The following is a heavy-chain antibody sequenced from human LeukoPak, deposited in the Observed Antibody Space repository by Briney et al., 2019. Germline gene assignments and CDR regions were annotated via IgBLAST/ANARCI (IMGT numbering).Heavy chain of an antibody. CDR1: GFTFDDYA. V-gene: IGHV3-9*01. Sequence: PGGSLRLSCAASGFTFDDYAMHWVRQAPGKGLEWVSGISWNSGSIGYADSVKGRFTISRDNAKNSLYLQMNSLRAEDTALYYCAKDGSLDTFDYWGQGTLVTVSS. J-gene: IGHJ4*02. D-gene: IGHD1-26*01. CDR2: ISWNSGSI. CDR3: AKDGSLDTFDY.